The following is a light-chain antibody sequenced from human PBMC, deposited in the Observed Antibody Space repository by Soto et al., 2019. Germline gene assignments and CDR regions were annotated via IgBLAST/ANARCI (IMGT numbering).Light chain of an antibody. J-gene: IGLJ2*01. CDR1: SSDVGVFHY. V-gene: IGLV2-14*01. CDR3: SSYTTSSTVV. CDR2: EVN. Sequence: QSALTQPASVSGSPGQSITLSCTGTSSDVGVFHYVSWYQQHPGKAPKLIIYEVNNRPSEVSNRFSGSKSGNTASLTISGLQAEDEADYYCSSYTTSSTVVFGGGTKLTVL.